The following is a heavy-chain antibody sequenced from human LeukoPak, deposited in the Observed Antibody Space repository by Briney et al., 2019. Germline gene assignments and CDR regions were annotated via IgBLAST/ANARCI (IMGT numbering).Heavy chain of an antibody. CDR1: GFTVSTTY. CDR3: ARDLGYGGYPTDAFDI. CDR2: IYVDGRT. Sequence: GGSLRLSCAASGFTVSTTYMSWVRQAPGKGLEWVSLIYVDGRTYYADSVKGRFTISRDDSKNTLYLQMNSLRAEDTAVYYCARDLGYGGYPTDAFDIWGQGTMVTVSS. J-gene: IGHJ3*02. V-gene: IGHV3-53*01. D-gene: IGHD5-12*01.